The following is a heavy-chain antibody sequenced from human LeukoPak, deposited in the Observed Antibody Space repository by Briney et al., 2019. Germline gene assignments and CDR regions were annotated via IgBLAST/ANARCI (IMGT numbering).Heavy chain of an antibody. D-gene: IGHD3-10*01. V-gene: IGHV6-1*01. Sequence: SQTLSLTCAISGDSVSSNDAAWNWIRQSPSRGLEWLGRTFYRSKWYYDSAVSVKSRITINPDTSKNQFSLQLNSVTPEDTAVYYCARENTLVRGTKNPFDYWGRGTLVTVSS. CDR3: ARENTLVRGTKNPFDY. CDR2: TFYRSKWYY. J-gene: IGHJ4*02. CDR1: GDSVSSNDAA.